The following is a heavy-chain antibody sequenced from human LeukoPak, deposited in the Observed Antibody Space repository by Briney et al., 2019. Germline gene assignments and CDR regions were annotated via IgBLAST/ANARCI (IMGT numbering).Heavy chain of an antibody. CDR1: GYTFTSYY. V-gene: IGHV1-46*01. D-gene: IGHD6-13*01. CDR2: INPSGGST. Sequence: ASVKLSCKASGYTFTSYYMHCVRQAPGQGLEWMGIINPSGGSTSYAQKFQGRVTMTRDTSISTAYMELSRLRSDDTAVYYCARDWFGSSSWSEYFDYWGQGTLVTVSS. CDR3: ARDWFGSSSWSEYFDY. J-gene: IGHJ4*02.